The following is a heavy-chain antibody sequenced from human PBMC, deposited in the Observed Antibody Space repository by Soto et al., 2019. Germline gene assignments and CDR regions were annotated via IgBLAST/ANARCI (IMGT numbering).Heavy chain of an antibody. CDR3: ARDLYSGSYYGFEWVPYFDY. Sequence: ASVKVSCKASGYTFTGYYMHWVRQAPGQGLEWMGWINPNSGGTNYAQKFQGRVTMTRDTSTSTAYMELSRLRSDDTAVYYCARDLYSGSYYGFEWVPYFDYWGQGTLVTASS. D-gene: IGHD1-26*01. V-gene: IGHV1-2*02. J-gene: IGHJ4*02. CDR1: GYTFTGYY. CDR2: INPNSGGT.